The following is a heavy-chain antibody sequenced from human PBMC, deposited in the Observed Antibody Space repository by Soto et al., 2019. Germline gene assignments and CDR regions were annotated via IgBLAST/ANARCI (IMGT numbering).Heavy chain of an antibody. CDR1: GFTFSSFA. J-gene: IGHJ4*02. V-gene: IGHV3-30-3*01. CDR2: ISSDVVNY. D-gene: IGHD2-15*01. CDR3: ARGGAWTPEGLGY. Sequence: QVQLVESGGGVVQPGRSLRLSCAASGFTFSSFAMHWVRQAPGKGLEWLAVISSDVVNYYYAESVKGRFTSSRDNSKNTLYLQMNSLRNGDTAVYYRARGGAWTPEGLGYWGQGTLVTVSS.